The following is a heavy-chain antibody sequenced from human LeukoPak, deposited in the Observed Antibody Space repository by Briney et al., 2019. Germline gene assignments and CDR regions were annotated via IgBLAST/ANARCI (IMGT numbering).Heavy chain of an antibody. CDR2: IYSGGST. D-gene: IGHD7-27*01. CDR3: ARVITGGYYFDY. V-gene: IGHV3-53*01. CDR1: GFTVSSNY. Sequence: GGFLRLSCAASGFTVSSNYMNWVRQAPGKGLEWVSVIYSGGSTYYADSVKGRFTISRDNSKNTLYLQMNSLRAEDTAVYYCARVITGGYYFDYWGQGTLVTVSS. J-gene: IGHJ4*02.